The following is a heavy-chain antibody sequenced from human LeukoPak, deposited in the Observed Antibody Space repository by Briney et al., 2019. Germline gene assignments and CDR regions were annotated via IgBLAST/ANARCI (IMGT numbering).Heavy chain of an antibody. Sequence: GGSLRLSCAASGFTFSSYGMHWVRQAPGKGLEWVAVISYDGSNKYYADSVKGRFTISRDNSKNTLFLQMNSLRAEDTAVYYCAKDYYYDSSGYSYYFDYWGQGTLVTVSS. V-gene: IGHV3-30*18. J-gene: IGHJ4*02. D-gene: IGHD3-22*01. CDR2: ISYDGSNK. CDR3: AKDYYYDSSGYSYYFDY. CDR1: GFTFSSYG.